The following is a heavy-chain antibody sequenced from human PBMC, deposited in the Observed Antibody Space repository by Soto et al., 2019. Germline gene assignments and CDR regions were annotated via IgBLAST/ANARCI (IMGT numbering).Heavy chain of an antibody. CDR3: AKDKRWYSSSWYTPSAPAYFDY. V-gene: IGHV3-23*01. Sequence: GGSLRLSCAASGFTFSSYAMSWVRQAPGKGLEWVSAISGSGGSTYYADSVKGRFTISRDNSKNTLYLQMNSLRAEDTAVYYCAKDKRWYSSSWYTPSAPAYFDYWGQGTLVTVSS. J-gene: IGHJ4*02. CDR1: GFTFSSYA. CDR2: ISGSGGST. D-gene: IGHD6-13*01.